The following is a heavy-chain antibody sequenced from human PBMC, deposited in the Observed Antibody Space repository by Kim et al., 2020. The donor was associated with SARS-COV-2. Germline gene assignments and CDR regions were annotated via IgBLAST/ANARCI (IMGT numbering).Heavy chain of an antibody. Sequence: GGSLRLSCTASGFTFSSHDMHWVRQAPGKGLEWVAVISYDGSNKYYADSVKGRFTISRVNFKNTLYLQMNSLTPEDTAVYYCAKDLYDYWGRGTLVIVSS. V-gene: IGHV3-30*18. CDR2: ISYDGSNK. J-gene: IGHJ4*02. CDR1: GFTFSSHD. CDR3: AKDLYDY.